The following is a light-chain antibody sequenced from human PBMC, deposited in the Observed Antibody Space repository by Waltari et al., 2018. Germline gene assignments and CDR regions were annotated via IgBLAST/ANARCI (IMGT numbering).Light chain of an antibody. V-gene: IGLV2-23*01. CDR3: CSYTGSTTPRV. Sequence: QSALTQPASVSGSPGQSITISCTETSSGVGSYNLVSWYQQHPGKAPKVIIYEGSKRPSGVSNLFSGSKSGNTASLTISGLQAEDEADYYCCSYTGSTTPRVFGGGTKVTVL. CDR2: EGS. J-gene: IGLJ3*02. CDR1: SSGVGSYNL.